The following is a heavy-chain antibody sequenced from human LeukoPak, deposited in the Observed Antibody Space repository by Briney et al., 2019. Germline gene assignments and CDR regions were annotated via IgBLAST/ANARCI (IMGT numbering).Heavy chain of an antibody. D-gene: IGHD3-10*01. CDR2: IRYDGSNK. J-gene: IGHJ4*02. Sequence: GGSLRLSCAASGFTFSSYGMHWVRQAPGKGLEWVAFIRYDGSNKYYADSVKGRFTISRDNAKNSLYLQMNSLRAEDTAVYYCANYYGGSFDYWGQGTLVTVSS. V-gene: IGHV3-30*02. CDR3: ANYYGGSFDY. CDR1: GFTFSSYG.